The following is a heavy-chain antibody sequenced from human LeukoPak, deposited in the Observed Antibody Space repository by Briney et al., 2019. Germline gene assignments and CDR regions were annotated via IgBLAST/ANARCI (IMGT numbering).Heavy chain of an antibody. Sequence: GGSLRLSCEASGFTFDDYAMHWVRQGPGKGLEWVAGISWNSGMIGYADSVKGRFTISRDNAKNTLYLQMNSLRAEDTAVYYCASLPDYYDSSGYYYGGDYWGQGTLVTVSS. CDR3: ASLPDYYDSSGYYYGGDY. CDR2: ISWNSGMI. J-gene: IGHJ4*02. V-gene: IGHV3-9*01. CDR1: GFTFDDYA. D-gene: IGHD3-22*01.